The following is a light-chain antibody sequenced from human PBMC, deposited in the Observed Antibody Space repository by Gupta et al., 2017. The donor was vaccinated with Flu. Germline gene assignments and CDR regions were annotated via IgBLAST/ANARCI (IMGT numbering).Light chain of an antibody. CDR2: AAS. CDR3: QQYNSCPRA. V-gene: IGKV1D-8*01. Sequence: PSLLSASTGERVTLTCRTSQSVSNYLAWYQQKPGQAPELLIYAASTRDSGIPSRFSGSGSGTEFTLTISCLQSEDFAVYYCQQYNSCPRAFGHGTKVDIK. CDR1: QSVSNY. J-gene: IGKJ3*01.